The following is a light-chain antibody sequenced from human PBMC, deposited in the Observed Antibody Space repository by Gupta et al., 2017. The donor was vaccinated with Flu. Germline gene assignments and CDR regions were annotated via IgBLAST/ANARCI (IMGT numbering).Light chain of an antibody. Sequence: EIVLTQSPGTLSLSPGERGTLSCRASQSLKRNYLAGYQQRPGQAPRLLVYGASTRAAGIPDRFSGSGSETDFSLTISRLEPEDLAVYYCEQYAATPRTFGQGTKVEIK. CDR3: EQYAATPRT. J-gene: IGKJ1*01. CDR2: GAS. CDR1: QSLKRNY. V-gene: IGKV3-20*01.